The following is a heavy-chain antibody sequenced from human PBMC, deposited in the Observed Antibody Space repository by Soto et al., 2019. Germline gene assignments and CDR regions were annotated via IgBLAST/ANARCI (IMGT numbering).Heavy chain of an antibody. CDR2: INPKTGDT. CDR3: VTGDHLVR. V-gene: IGHV1-2*02. CDR1: GYTFTGYY. J-gene: IGHJ4*02. Sequence: QMQLVQSGAEARKPGASVKVSCKTSGYTFTGYYLNWVRQAPGRGLEWVGWINPKTGDTNNAQKFQGRVTMTTDTSSSTGYMELSGLKSDDTAVYYCVTGDHLVRWGQGTRVTGSS. D-gene: IGHD6-6*01.